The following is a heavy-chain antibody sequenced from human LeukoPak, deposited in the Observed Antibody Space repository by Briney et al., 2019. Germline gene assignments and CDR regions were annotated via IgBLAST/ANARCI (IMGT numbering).Heavy chain of an antibody. D-gene: IGHD1-26*01. Sequence: SVKVSCKASGGTFSSYAISWVRQAPGQGLEWMGGIIPIFGTANYAQKFQGRVTITADESTSTAYMELSSLRSEDTAVYYCAAPPPSYRHYYFDYWGQGTLVTVSS. J-gene: IGHJ4*02. V-gene: IGHV1-69*13. CDR2: IIPIFGTA. CDR3: AAPPPSYRHYYFDY. CDR1: GGTFSSYA.